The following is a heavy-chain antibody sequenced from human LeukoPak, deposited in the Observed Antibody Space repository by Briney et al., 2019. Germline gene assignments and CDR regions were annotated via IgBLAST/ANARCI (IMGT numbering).Heavy chain of an antibody. CDR1: GGSISSYY. Sequence: SETLSLTCTVSGGSISSYYWSWIRQPPGKGLEWIGYIYYSGSTNYNPSLKSRLTISVDTSKNQFSLKLCSVTAADTAVYYCARIEDYGGNSVNYWGQGTLVTVSS. V-gene: IGHV4-59*01. J-gene: IGHJ4*02. D-gene: IGHD4-23*01. CDR3: ARIEDYGGNSVNY. CDR2: IYYSGST.